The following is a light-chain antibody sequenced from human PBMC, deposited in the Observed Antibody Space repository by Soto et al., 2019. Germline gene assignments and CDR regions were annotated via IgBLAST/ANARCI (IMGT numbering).Light chain of an antibody. CDR1: QGIRTE. V-gene: IGKV1-6*01. J-gene: IGKJ1*01. CDR3: LQDNSYPRT. CDR2: GAS. Sequence: AIQMTQSPSSLSASVGDRVTIMCRASQGIRTELGWYQQKPGEAPKLLIYGASTLQDGVPSRFSGSGSGTDFTLTISSLQPEDFPTYYCLQDNSYPRTFGQGTKVEVK.